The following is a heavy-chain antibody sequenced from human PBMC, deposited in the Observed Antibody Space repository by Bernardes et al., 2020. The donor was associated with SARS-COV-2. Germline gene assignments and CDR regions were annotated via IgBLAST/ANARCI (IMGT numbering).Heavy chain of an antibody. V-gene: IGHV4-61*02. CDR2: VYTSGST. J-gene: IGHJ4*02. CDR3: ATCCGYSIGYGFDH. CDR1: GVSISSGYYY. Sequence: SETLSLTCTVSGVSISSGYYYWSWIRQSAGKGLEWIGRVYTSGSTNYNPSLQSRVTISVDTSKNQLSLKLSSVTAADTAVYYCATCCGYSIGYGFDHWGQGTLVTVSS. D-gene: IGHD4-4*01.